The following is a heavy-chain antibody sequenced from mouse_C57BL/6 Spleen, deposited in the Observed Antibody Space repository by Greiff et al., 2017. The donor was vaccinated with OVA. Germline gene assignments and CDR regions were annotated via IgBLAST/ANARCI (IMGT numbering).Heavy chain of an antibody. Sequence: QVQLKQPGAELVKPGASVKLSCKASGYTFTSYWMHWVKQRPGQGLEWIGMIHPNSGSTNYNEKFKSKATLTVDKSSSTAYMQLSSLTSEDSAVYYCARTPFYYGSSPWYFDVWGTGTTVTVSS. CDR1: GYTFTSYW. CDR3: ARTPFYYGSSPWYFDV. D-gene: IGHD1-1*01. CDR2: IHPNSGST. V-gene: IGHV1-64*01. J-gene: IGHJ1*03.